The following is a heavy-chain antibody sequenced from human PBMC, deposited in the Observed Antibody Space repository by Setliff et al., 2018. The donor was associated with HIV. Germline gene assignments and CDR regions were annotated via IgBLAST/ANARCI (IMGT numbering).Heavy chain of an antibody. Sequence: SVKVSCKASGGTFSTYTINWVRQAPGQGLEWMGGIIPIFYTATYAQKFQGRVTITVDKSTSTAYMELSSLRVEDTAIFYCAKAKTTFGAVITSGWFDPWGQGTLVTVSS. CDR2: IIPIFYTA. CDR3: AKAKTTFGAVITSGWFDP. CDR1: GGTFSTYT. J-gene: IGHJ5*02. V-gene: IGHV1-69*06. D-gene: IGHD3-3*01.